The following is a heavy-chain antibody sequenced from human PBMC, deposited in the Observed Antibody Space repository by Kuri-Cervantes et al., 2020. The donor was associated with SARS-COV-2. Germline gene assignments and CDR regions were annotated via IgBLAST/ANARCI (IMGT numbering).Heavy chain of an antibody. V-gene: IGHV1-2*02. D-gene: IGHD2-8*01. Sequence: ASVKVSCKASGYTFTSYDINWVRQATGQGLEWMGWINPNSGGTNYAQKFQGRVTMTRDTSISTAYMELSRLRSDDTAVYYCARGGIVLMVYAQDDTNWFDPWGQGTLVTVSS. CDR3: ARGGIVLMVYAQDDTNWFDP. CDR2: INPNSGGT. CDR1: GYTFTSYD. J-gene: IGHJ5*02.